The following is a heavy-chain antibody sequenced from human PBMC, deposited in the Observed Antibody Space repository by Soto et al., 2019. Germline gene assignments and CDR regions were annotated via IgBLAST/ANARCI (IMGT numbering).Heavy chain of an antibody. Sequence: SETLSLTCTVSGGSISSGGYYWSWIRQHPGKGLEWIGYIYYSGSTCYNPSLKSRVTISVDTSKNQFSLKLSSVTAADTAVYYCAREAAYCGGDCYSRGYYYYGMDVWGQGTTVTVSS. CDR2: IYYSGST. CDR3: AREAAYCGGDCYSRGYYYYGMDV. D-gene: IGHD2-21*02. CDR1: GGSISSGGYY. V-gene: IGHV4-31*03. J-gene: IGHJ6*02.